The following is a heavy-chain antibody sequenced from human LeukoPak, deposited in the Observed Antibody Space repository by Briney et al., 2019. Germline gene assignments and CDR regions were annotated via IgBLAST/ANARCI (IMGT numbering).Heavy chain of an antibody. CDR2: INPNSGGT. CDR1: GYTFTGYY. V-gene: IGHV1-2*02. CDR3: ARTDGDLDY. Sequence: ASVKVSCKASGYTFTGYYMHWVRQAPGQGLEWMGWINPNSGGTNYAQKFQGRVTMTRTTSITTAYMELSSLRSEDTAVYYCARTDGDLDYWGQGTLVTVSS. D-gene: IGHD4-17*01. J-gene: IGHJ4*02.